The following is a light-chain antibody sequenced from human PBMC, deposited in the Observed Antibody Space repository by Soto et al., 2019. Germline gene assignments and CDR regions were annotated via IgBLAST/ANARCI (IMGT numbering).Light chain of an antibody. CDR2: GNS. Sequence: QSVLTQPPSVSGAPGQRVTISCTGSSSNIGAGYDVHWYQQLPGTAPKLLIYGNSNRPSGVPDRFSGSKSGTSASLAISGLQSEDEAEYYCAAWDDSLNGLLFGGGTQLTV. J-gene: IGLJ3*02. V-gene: IGLV1-40*01. CDR3: AAWDDSLNGLL. CDR1: SSNIGAGYD.